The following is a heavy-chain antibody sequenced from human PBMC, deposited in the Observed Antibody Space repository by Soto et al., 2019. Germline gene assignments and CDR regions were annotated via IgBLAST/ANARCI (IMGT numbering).Heavy chain of an antibody. V-gene: IGHV3-74*01. CDR3: ARGGRGGFDY. J-gene: IGHJ4*02. CDR2: IKNDGSST. Sequence: EVQLVESGGGLVRPGGSLRLSCAASGFIFTNYWMHWVRQAPGKGLVWVSRIKNDGSSTNYADSVKGRFTISRDNAKNTVYLQMNSLRAEDTAVYYCARGGRGGFDYWGQGALVTVSS. D-gene: IGHD3-16*01. CDR1: GFIFTNYW.